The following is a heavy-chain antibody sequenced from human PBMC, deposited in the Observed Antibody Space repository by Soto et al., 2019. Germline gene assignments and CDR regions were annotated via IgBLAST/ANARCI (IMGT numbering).Heavy chain of an antibody. CDR1: GFTFSSYA. CDR3: ARINSSGSY. CDR2: ISGSGGST. J-gene: IGHJ4*02. D-gene: IGHD6-19*01. V-gene: IGHV3-23*01. Sequence: EVQLLESGGGLVQPGGSLRLSCAASGFTFSSYAMSWVRQAPGKGLEWVSAISGSGGSTYYADSVKGRFTISRDNAKRSLYLQMDGLRAEDTAVYYCARINSSGSYWGQGTLVAVSS.